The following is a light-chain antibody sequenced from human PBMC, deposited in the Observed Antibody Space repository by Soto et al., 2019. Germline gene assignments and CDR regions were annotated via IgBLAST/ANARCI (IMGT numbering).Light chain of an antibody. CDR3: QQYGSSSYT. J-gene: IGKJ2*01. Sequence: DIVLTQSPDTLSLSPGERATLSCRASQSVSSNYLAWYQQKPGQAPRLLIYGASTRATGIPDRFSGRGSGTDFTLTISRLEPEDFAVYYCQQYGSSSYTFGQGTRIEIK. V-gene: IGKV3-20*01. CDR1: QSVSSNY. CDR2: GAS.